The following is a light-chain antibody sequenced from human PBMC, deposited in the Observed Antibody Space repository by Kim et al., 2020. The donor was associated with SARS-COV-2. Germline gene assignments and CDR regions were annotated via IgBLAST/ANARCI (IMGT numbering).Light chain of an antibody. J-gene: IGKJ4*01. CDR3: QQYYTTPPT. Sequence: ATINCKSSQSVLYSSRNKNYLAWYQQKPGQPPNLLIYWASTRESGVPDRFSGSGSGTDFTLTISSLQAEDVAVYYCQQYYTTPPTCGGGTKVDIK. CDR2: WAS. V-gene: IGKV4-1*01. CDR1: QSVLYSSRNKNY.